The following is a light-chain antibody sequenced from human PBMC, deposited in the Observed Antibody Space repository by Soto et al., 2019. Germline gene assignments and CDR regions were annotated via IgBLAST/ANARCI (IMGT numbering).Light chain of an antibody. CDR1: SSDVGGYNY. J-gene: IGLJ1*01. CDR3: SSYTSSSTLFYV. V-gene: IGLV2-14*01. CDR2: EVS. Sequence: QSVLTQPASVSGSPGQSITISCTGTSSDVGGYNYVSWYQQHPGKAPKLMIYEVSNRPSGVSNRFSGSKSGNTASLTISGLQAEDEADYYCSSYTSSSTLFYVFGTGTTLTVL.